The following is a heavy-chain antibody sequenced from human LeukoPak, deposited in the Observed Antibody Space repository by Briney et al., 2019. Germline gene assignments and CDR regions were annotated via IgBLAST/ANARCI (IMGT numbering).Heavy chain of an antibody. D-gene: IGHD3-22*01. CDR2: IYHSGST. Sequence: SETLSLTCTVSGDSISNYYWGWIRQPPGKGLEWIGSIYHSGSTYYNPSLKSRVTISVDTSKNQFSLKLSSVTAADTAVYYCAREGMIAFDYWGQGTLVTVSS. CDR1: GDSISNYY. J-gene: IGHJ4*02. V-gene: IGHV4-38-2*02. CDR3: AREGMIAFDY.